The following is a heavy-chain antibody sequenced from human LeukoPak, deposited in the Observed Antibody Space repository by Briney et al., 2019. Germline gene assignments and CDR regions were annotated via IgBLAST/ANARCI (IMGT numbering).Heavy chain of an antibody. V-gene: IGHV3-15*01. J-gene: IGHJ4*02. CDR2: IKSKTDGGTT. CDR1: GFLFRNAW. Sequence: GGSLRLPCAASGFLFRNAWRRWVGQAPGKGREGVGRIKSKTDGGTTDYAAPVKGRFTISRDDSKNTLYLQMNSLKTEDTAVYYCTTAPRYSSGRDWGQGTLVTVSS. CDR3: TTAPRYSSGRD. D-gene: IGHD6-19*01.